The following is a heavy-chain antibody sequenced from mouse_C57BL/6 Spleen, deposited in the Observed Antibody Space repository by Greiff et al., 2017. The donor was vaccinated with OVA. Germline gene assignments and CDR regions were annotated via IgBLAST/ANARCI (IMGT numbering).Heavy chain of an antibody. CDR2: ISSGSSTI. V-gene: IGHV5-17*01. CDR1: GFTFSDYG. J-gene: IGHJ4*01. Sequence: EVKVVESGGGLVKPGGSLKLSCAASGFTFSDYGMHWVRTAPEKGLEWVEYISSGSSTIYYADIVKGRFTISRDNAKNTLFLQMTSLRSEDTAMYYCARGDNLPHAMEYWGEGTSVSVSS. CDR3: ARGDNLPHAMEY. D-gene: IGHD3-3*01.